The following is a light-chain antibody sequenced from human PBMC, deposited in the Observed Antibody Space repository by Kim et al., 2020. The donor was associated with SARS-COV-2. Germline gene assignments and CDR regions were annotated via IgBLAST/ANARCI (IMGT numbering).Light chain of an antibody. CDR2: EVS. V-gene: IGLV2-8*01. Sequence: QSVTISCTGTSIDVGGYNYVSWYQQHPGKAPKLMIYEVSKRPSGVPDRFSGSKSGNTASLTVSGLQAEDEADYYCSSYAGSNTIYVFGTGTKVTVL. CDR1: SIDVGGYNY. CDR3: SSYAGSNTIYV. J-gene: IGLJ1*01.